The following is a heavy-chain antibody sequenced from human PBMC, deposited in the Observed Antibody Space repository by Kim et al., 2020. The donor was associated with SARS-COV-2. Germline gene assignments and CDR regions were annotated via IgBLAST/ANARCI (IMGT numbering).Heavy chain of an antibody. CDR3: ARALYSSSWYSTMAPSY. CDR1: GFTFSSYE. J-gene: IGHJ4*02. D-gene: IGHD6-13*01. V-gene: IGHV3-48*03. Sequence: GGSLRLSCAASGFTFSSYEMNWVRQAPGKGLEWVSYISSSGSTIYYADSVKGRFTISRDNAKNSLYLQMNSLRAEDTAVYYCARALYSSSWYSTMAPSYWGQGTLVTVSS. CDR2: ISSSGSTI.